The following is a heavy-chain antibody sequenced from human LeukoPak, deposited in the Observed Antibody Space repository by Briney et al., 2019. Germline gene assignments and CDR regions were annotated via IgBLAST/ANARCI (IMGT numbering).Heavy chain of an antibody. CDR2: INPNSGGT. D-gene: IGHD5-24*01. CDR3: AKSRDGYTNDYFDY. J-gene: IGHJ4*02. V-gene: IGHV1-2*02. Sequence: ASVKVSCKASGYTFTGYYMHWVRQAPGQGLEWMGWINPNSGGTNYAQKFQGRVTMTRDTSISTAYMELSRLRSDDTAVYYCAKSRDGYTNDYFDYWGQGTLVTVSS. CDR1: GYTFTGYY.